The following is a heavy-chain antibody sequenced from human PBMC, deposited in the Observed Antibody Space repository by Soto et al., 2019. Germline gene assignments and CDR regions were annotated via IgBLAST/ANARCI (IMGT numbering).Heavy chain of an antibody. CDR1: GFTFSSYG. D-gene: IGHD5-18*01. CDR2: IWYDGSNK. CDR3: ARDLYSYEDYYYYGMDV. Sequence: QVQLVESGGGVVQPGRSLRLSCAASGFTFSSYGMHWVRQAPGKGLEWVAVIWYDGSNKYYADSVKGRFTISRDNSKNXXYLQMNSLRAEDTAVYYCARDLYSYEDYYYYGMDVWGQGTTVTVSS. J-gene: IGHJ6*02. V-gene: IGHV3-33*01.